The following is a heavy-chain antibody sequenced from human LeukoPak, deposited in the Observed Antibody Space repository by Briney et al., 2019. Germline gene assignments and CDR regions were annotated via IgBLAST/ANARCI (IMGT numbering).Heavy chain of an antibody. CDR3: ARDGVFGELNTYFDY. CDR1: GYTFTSYG. CDR2: ISAYNGNT. J-gene: IGHJ4*02. D-gene: IGHD3-10*02. V-gene: IGHV1-18*01. Sequence: ASVKVSCKASGYTFTSYGISWVRQAPRQRREWMGWISAYNGNTNYAQKLQGRVTMTTDTSTSTAYMELRSLRSDDTAVYYCARDGVFGELNTYFDYWGQGTLVSVSS.